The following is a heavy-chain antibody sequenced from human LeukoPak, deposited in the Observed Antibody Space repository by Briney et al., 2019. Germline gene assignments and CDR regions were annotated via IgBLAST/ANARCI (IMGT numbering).Heavy chain of an antibody. CDR2: ISSSSSYI. D-gene: IGHD2-2*01. CDR3: ARIVVVPAAMGFDY. CDR1: GFTFNSYS. Sequence: GGSLRLSCAASGFTFNSYSMNWVRQAPGKGLEWVSSISSSSSYIYYADSVKGRFTISRDNAKNSLYLQMNSLRAEDTAVYYCARIVVVPAAMGFDYWGQGTLLTVSS. V-gene: IGHV3-21*01. J-gene: IGHJ4*02.